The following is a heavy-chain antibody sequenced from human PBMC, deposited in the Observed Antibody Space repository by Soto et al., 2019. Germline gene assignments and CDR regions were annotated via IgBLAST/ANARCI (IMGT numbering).Heavy chain of an antibody. J-gene: IGHJ3*02. CDR2: IKRSGNT. V-gene: IGHV4-34*01. Sequence: QVQLQQGGAGLLKPSETLSLTWVVYGGSFLEDYWSGIRQSQGRGLEWIGEIKRSGNTYYNPSLGSRVSTSIDLSKNQFSLSLTSVTAADTAVYYCARGLTTVYLMRRYYAFDIWSQGTMVTVSS. CDR1: GGSFLEDY. D-gene: IGHD4-4*01. CDR3: ARGLTTVYLMRRYYAFDI.